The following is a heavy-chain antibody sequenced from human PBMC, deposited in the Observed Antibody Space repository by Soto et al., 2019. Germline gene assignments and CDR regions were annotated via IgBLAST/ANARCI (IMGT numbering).Heavy chain of an antibody. V-gene: IGHV1-18*01. CDR2: ISAYNGNT. CDR1: GYTFISHS. CDR3: ARGAFCGGAPGCRDMDV. D-gene: IGHD2-21*01. Sequence: QIQLVQSGGEVKKPGASVKVSCKSSGYTFISHSMTWVRQASGQGLEWMGRISAYNGNTNYAQKFQGRVTMTTDTSTSTAYMELRSLRSDDTAVYYCARGAFCGGAPGCRDMDVWGQGTTVTVSS. J-gene: IGHJ6*02.